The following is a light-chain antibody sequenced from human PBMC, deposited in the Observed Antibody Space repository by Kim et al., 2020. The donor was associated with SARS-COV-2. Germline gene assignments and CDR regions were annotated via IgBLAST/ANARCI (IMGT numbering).Light chain of an antibody. V-gene: IGLV2-14*03. CDR2: DVD. J-gene: IGLJ2*01. CDR3: SSYTRTDTVV. CDR1: SSDVGGYKY. Sequence: GQSLTIPCTGTSSDVGGYKYVSWYRQQPGTAPKLMIYDVDNRPSGVSDRFSGSKSGNTASLTISGLQAEDEGDYYCSSYTRTDTVVFGGGTQLTVL.